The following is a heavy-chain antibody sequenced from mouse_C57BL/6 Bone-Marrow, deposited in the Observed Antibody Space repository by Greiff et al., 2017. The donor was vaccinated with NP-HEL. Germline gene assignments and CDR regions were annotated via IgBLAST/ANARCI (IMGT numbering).Heavy chain of an antibody. V-gene: IGHV1-50*01. CDR3: ARSIWYFDV. D-gene: IGHD2-10*02. CDR1: GYTFTSYW. Sequence: QVQLQQSGAELVKPGASVKLSCKASGYTFTSYWMQWVKQRPGQGLEWIGEIDPSDSYTNYNQKFKGKATLTVDTSSSTAYMQLSSLTSEHSAVYYCARSIWYFDVWGTGTTVTVSS. CDR2: IDPSDSYT. J-gene: IGHJ1*03.